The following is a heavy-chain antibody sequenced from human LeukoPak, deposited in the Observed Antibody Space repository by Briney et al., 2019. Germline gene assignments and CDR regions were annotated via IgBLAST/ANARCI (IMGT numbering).Heavy chain of an antibody. D-gene: IGHD3-10*01. CDR1: GFTFSSYG. J-gene: IGHJ3*02. CDR3: ARDRVPFTIGDAFDI. Sequence: GGSLRLSCAVSGFTFSSYGMHWVRQAPGKGLEWVAVISYDGSNKYYADSVKGRFTISRDNSKNTLYLQMNSLRAEDTAVYYCARDRVPFTIGDAFDIWGQGTMVTVSS. V-gene: IGHV3-30*03. CDR2: ISYDGSNK.